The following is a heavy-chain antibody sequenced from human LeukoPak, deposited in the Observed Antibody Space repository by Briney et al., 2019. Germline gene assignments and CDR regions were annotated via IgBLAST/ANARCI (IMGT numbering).Heavy chain of an antibody. D-gene: IGHD3-16*01. J-gene: IGHJ4*02. CDR2: INHSGST. V-gene: IGHV4-39*07. Sequence: SETLSLTCTVSGGSISSSSYYWGWIRQPPGKGLEWIGEINHSGSTNYNPSLKSRVTISVDTSKNQFSLKLSSVTAADTAVYYCARLGCWGQGTLVTVSS. CDR3: ARLGC. CDR1: GGSISSSSYY.